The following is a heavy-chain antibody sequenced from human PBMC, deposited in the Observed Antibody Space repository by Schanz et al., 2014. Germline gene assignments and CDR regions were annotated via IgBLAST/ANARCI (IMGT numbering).Heavy chain of an antibody. V-gene: IGHV1-3*04. CDR2: INTGSGDT. CDR3: ARGIGGYGANNYFDY. D-gene: IGHD5-12*01. Sequence: QVQVVQSGAELKKPGASVKVSCKASEYSFTSYSMHWVRQAPGQRLGWMGWINTGSGDTKYSQNFQGRVTITRDTSASTAYMELSSLRSEDTAVYSCARGIGGYGANNYFDYWGQGTLVTVSS. J-gene: IGHJ4*02. CDR1: EYSFTSYS.